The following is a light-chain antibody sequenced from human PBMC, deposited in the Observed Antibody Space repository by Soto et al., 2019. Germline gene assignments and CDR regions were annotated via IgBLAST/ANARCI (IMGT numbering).Light chain of an antibody. Sequence: EIVMTQSPATLSLSPGERATLSCRASQSISINLAWYQQKPGQAPRLLTYGASTRATGTPARFSGSGSGTEFALTISSLQSEDFAVYYCQQYDNWLKWTFGQGTKVEIK. CDR1: QSISIN. V-gene: IGKV3-15*01. J-gene: IGKJ1*01. CDR2: GAS. CDR3: QQYDNWLKWT.